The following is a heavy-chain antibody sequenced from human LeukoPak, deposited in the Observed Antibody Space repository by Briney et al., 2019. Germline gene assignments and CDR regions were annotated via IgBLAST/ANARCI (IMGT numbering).Heavy chain of an antibody. V-gene: IGHV4-30-2*01. CDR2: IYHSGST. J-gene: IGHJ2*01. D-gene: IGHD3-10*01. CDR3: ARVDGSGSYYYPYWYFDL. Sequence: SETLSLTCAVSGGSISSGGYSWSWIRQPPGKGLEWIGYIYHSGSTYYNPSLKSRVTISVDRSKSQFSLKLSSVTAADTAVYYCARVDGSGSYYYPYWYFDLWGRGTLVTVSS. CDR1: GGSISSGGYS.